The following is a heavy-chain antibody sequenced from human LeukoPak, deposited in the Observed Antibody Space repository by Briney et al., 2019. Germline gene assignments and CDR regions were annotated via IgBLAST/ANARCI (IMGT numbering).Heavy chain of an antibody. CDR2: VNPNTGGT. Sequence: ASVKISCKASGYTFTGYYINWVRQAPGQAPEWVGWVNPNTGGTRYAQKFQGRVTMTRDTSITTAFMELRGLTFDDTAVFYCVREAGPLDWGQGTLVTVS. CDR3: VREAGPLD. J-gene: IGHJ4*02. V-gene: IGHV1-2*02. CDR1: GYTFTGYY.